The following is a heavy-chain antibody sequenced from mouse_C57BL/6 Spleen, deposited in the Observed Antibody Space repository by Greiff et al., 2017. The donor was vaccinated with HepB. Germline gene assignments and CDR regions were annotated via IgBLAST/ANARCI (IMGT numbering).Heavy chain of an antibody. CDR1: GFTFSSYA. Sequence: EVQLVESGGGLVKPGGSLKLSCAASGFTFSSYAMSWVRQTPEKRLEWVATISDGGSYTYYPDNVKGRFTISRDNAKNNLYLQMSHLKSEDTAMYYCARGGSTWTWYFDVWGTGTTVTVSS. D-gene: IGHD4-1*02. CDR2: ISDGGSYT. V-gene: IGHV5-4*01. J-gene: IGHJ1*03. CDR3: ARGGSTWTWYFDV.